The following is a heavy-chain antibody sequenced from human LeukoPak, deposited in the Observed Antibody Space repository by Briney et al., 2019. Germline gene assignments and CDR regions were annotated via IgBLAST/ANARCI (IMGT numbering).Heavy chain of an antibody. CDR3: AKGGVGGSASTFDY. D-gene: IGHD4-23*01. J-gene: IGHJ4*02. V-gene: IGHV3-23*01. Sequence: GGSLRLSCAASGFTFSSYAMSWVRQAPGQGMEWVSAISGSGGSTYYADSVKGRFTISRDNSKNTLYLQMNSLRAEDTAVYYCAKGGVGGSASTFDYWGQGTLVTVSS. CDR1: GFTFSSYA. CDR2: ISGSGGST.